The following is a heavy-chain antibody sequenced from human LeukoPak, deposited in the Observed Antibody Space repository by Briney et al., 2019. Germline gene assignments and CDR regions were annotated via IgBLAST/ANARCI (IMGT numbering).Heavy chain of an antibody. CDR3: ARQDFWSGHLDY. Sequence: SETLSLTCAVYGGSFRGYYWGWIRQPPGMGLEWIGEINHSGGTNYNPSLKSRVTISLDTSKNQLSLKLSSVTAADTAVYYCARQDFWSGHLDYWGQGTLVTVSS. D-gene: IGHD3-3*01. CDR2: INHSGGT. J-gene: IGHJ4*02. V-gene: IGHV4-34*01. CDR1: GGSFRGYY.